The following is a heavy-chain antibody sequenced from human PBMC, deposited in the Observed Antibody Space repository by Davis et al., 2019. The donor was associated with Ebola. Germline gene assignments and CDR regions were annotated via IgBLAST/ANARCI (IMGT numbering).Heavy chain of an antibody. CDR2: IYYSGST. J-gene: IGHJ5*02. CDR1: GGPISSGGYY. V-gene: IGHV4-31*03. D-gene: IGHD2-15*01. Sequence: PSETLSLTCTVSGGPISSGGYYWSWIRQHPGKGLEWIGYIYYSGSTYYNPSLKSRVTISVDTSKNQFSLKLSSVTAADTAVYYCAREEEYCSGGSCYSGWFDPWGQGTLVTVSS. CDR3: AREEEYCSGGSCYSGWFDP.